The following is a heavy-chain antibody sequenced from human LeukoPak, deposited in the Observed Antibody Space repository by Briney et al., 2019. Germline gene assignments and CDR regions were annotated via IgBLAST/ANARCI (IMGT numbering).Heavy chain of an antibody. CDR3: ASQKATGYSSSWYDY. CDR2: THYRSKWYN. CDR1: GDSVSSNSAA. Sequence: SQTLSLTCAISGDSVSSNSAAWNWIRQSPSRGLEWLGRTHYRSKWYNDYAVSVKSRITINPDTSKNQFSLQLNSVTPEDTAVYYCASQKATGYSSSWYDYWGQGTLVTVSS. V-gene: IGHV6-1*01. D-gene: IGHD6-13*01. J-gene: IGHJ4*02.